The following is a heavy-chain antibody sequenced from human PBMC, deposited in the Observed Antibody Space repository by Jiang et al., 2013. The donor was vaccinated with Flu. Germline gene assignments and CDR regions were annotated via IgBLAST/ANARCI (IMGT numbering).Heavy chain of an antibody. CDR1: GGSITSYY. V-gene: IGHV4-59*01. Sequence: ETLSLTCAVSGGSITSYYWTWIRQPPGKGLEWIGYVFHSGITNYNPSLKSRVTVSVDTSKNQFSLKLTSVTAADTAVYYCASISGVPAAVFYFDSWGQGTQVTVSS. J-gene: IGHJ4*02. CDR3: ASISGVPAAVFYFDS. CDR2: VFHSGIT. D-gene: IGHD2-2*01.